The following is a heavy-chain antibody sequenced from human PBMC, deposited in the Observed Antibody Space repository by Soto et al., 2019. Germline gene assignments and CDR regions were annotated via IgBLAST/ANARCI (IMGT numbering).Heavy chain of an antibody. V-gene: IGHV4-31*03. D-gene: IGHD4-17*01. CDR3: ARDREDGDYYQLYYYYGMDV. CDR1: GGSISSGGYY. CDR2: IYYSGST. Sequence: QVQLQESGPGLVKPSQTLSLTCTVSGGSISSGGYYWSWIRQHPGKGLEWIGYIYYSGSTYYNPPLKRRLIITGETSTNQFSLQLISVIAADTAVYYCARDREDGDYYQLYYYYGMDVWGQGTTVTVSS. J-gene: IGHJ6*02.